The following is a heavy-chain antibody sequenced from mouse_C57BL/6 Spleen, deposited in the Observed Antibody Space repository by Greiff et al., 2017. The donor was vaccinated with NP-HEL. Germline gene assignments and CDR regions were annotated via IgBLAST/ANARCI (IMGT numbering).Heavy chain of an antibody. J-gene: IGHJ3*01. CDR3: ARTGAWFAY. CDR2: ILPGSGST. CDR1: GYTFTGYW. D-gene: IGHD1-1*02. Sequence: VQLQQSGAELMKPGASVKLSCKATGYTFTGYWIEWVKQRPGHGLEWIGEILPGSGSTNHNEKFKGKATFTADTSSNTAYMQLSSLTTEDSAIYYCARTGAWFAYWGQGTLVTVSA. V-gene: IGHV1-9*01.